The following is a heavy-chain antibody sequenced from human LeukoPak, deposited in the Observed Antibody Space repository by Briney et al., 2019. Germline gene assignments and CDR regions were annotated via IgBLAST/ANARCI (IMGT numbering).Heavy chain of an antibody. J-gene: IGHJ4*02. Sequence: GGSLRLSCAASGFTFSSYWMSWVRQAPGKGLEWVANIKQDGSEKYYVDSVKGRFTISRDNAKSSLYLQMNSLRAEDTAVYYCARGPAGEYFDYWGQGTLVTVSS. CDR2: IKQDGSEK. V-gene: IGHV3-7*01. D-gene: IGHD7-27*01. CDR3: ARGPAGEYFDY. CDR1: GFTFSSYW.